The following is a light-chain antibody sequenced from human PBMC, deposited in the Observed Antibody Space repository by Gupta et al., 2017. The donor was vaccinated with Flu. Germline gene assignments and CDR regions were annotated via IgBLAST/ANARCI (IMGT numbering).Light chain of an antibody. CDR2: GSF. J-gene: IGKJ2*01. CDR3: QQYTDWPPLYT. Sequence: EIVMTQSPATLSVSPGERATLSCRASQSVSSNVAWYQQKPGQAPRLLIYGSFTRATGVPARFSGSGSGTEFTLTISSLQSEDFAVYYCQQYTDWPPLYTFGQGTKLEIK. CDR1: QSVSSN. V-gene: IGKV3-15*01.